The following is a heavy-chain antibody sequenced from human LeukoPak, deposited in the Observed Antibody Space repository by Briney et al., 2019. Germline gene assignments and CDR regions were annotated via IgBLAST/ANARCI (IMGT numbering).Heavy chain of an antibody. CDR2: ISDSGGST. CDR1: GFTFSSHG. CDR3: AELGITMIGGV. V-gene: IGHV3-23*01. D-gene: IGHD3-10*02. Sequence: PGGSLRLSCAASGFTFSSHGMSWVRQAPGKGLEWVSAISDSGGSTYYAESVKGRFTISRDNSKNTLYLQMNSLRAEDTAVYYCAELGITMIGGVWGKGTTVTISS. J-gene: IGHJ6*04.